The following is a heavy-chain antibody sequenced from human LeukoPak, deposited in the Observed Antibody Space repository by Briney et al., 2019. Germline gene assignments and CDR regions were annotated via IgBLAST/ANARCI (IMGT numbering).Heavy chain of an antibody. D-gene: IGHD1-26*01. CDR1: GFTFSSYS. CDR2: ISSSSSTI. V-gene: IGHV3-48*04. J-gene: IGHJ4*02. Sequence: GGSLRLSCAASGFTFSSYSMNWVRQAPGKGLEWISYISSSSSTIYYADSVKGRFTISRDNAKNSLYLQMNSLRAEDTAVYYCATSGSFFRYYFDHWGQGTLVTVSS. CDR3: ATSGSFFRYYFDH.